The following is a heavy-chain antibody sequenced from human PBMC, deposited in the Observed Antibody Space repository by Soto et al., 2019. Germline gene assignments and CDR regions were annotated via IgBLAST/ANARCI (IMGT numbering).Heavy chain of an antibody. CDR1: GGSISSYY. D-gene: IGHD5-12*01. Sequence: SETLSLTCTVSGGSISSYYWSWIRQPPGKGLEWIGYIYYSGSTNYNPSLKSRVTISVDTSKNQFSLKLSSVTAADTAVYYCARLYSRYDYSYYMDVWGKGTTVTVS. J-gene: IGHJ6*03. V-gene: IGHV4-59*01. CDR2: IYYSGST. CDR3: ARLYSRYDYSYYMDV.